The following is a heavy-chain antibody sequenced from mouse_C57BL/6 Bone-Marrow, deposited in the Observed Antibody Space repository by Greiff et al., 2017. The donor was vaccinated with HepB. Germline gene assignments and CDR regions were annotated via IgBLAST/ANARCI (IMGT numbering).Heavy chain of an antibody. V-gene: IGHV14-4*01. CDR2: IDPENGDT. CDR3: TTSPVITTAY. CDR1: GFNIKDDY. D-gene: IGHD1-1*01. J-gene: IGHJ2*01. Sequence: DVHLVESGAELVRPGASVKLSCTASGFNIKDDYMHWVKQRPEQGLEWIGWIDPENGDTEYASKFQGKATITADTSSNTAYLQLSSLTSEDTAVYYCTTSPVITTAYWGQGTTLTVSS.